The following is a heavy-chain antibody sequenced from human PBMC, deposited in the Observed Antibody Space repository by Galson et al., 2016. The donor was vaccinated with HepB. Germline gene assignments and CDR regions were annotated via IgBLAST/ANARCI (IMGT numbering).Heavy chain of an antibody. CDR3: ARGRDYYYGMDV. CDR1: GYTFTGYY. Sequence: SVKVSCKASGYTFTGYYMHWVRQAPGQGLEWMGWINPNSGGTNYAQKFQGRVTMTRDTSISTAYMELSRLRSDDTAMYYCARGRDYYYGMDVWGQGTTVTVSS. J-gene: IGHJ6*02. CDR2: INPNSGGT. V-gene: IGHV1-2*02.